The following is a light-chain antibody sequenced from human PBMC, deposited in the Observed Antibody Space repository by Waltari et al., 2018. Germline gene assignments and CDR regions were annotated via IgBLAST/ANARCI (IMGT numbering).Light chain of an antibody. CDR1: QSVGSSS. V-gene: IGKV3-20*01. CDR3: QQHGTLPAT. Sequence: EIVLTQSPGTASLSPGERVTLSCRASQSVGSSSLAWYQQKPGQAPRLVIYRASRRATGIPDRFSGSGSGTDFSITISRLEPEDFAVYYCQQHGTLPATFGQGTKVELK. CDR2: RAS. J-gene: IGKJ1*01.